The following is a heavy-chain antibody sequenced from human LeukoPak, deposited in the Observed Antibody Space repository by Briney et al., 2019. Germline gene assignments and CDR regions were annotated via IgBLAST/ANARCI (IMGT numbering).Heavy chain of an antibody. CDR3: ATSKNWVAADV. J-gene: IGHJ6*02. V-gene: IGHV3-7*01. CDR2: IKEDESQE. Sequence: GGSLRLSCAASGFSSSDCWMRWVRQATGKGAEGVAIIKEDESQENYAYSLTGRFTVSRDNANNSLFLQMNSLRVEDTAVYYCATSKNWVAADVSGQGTPLSVSS. CDR1: GFSSSDCW. D-gene: IGHD7-27*01.